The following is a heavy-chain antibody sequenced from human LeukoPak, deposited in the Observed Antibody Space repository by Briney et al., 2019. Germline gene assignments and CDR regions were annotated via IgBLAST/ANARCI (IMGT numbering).Heavy chain of an antibody. CDR3: ARDRQAYYYDSSGSYFDY. J-gene: IGHJ4*02. CDR2: INPSGGST. CDR1: GYTFTSYY. Sequence: ASVKVSCKASGYTFTSYYMHWVRQAPGQGLEWMGIINPSGGSTSYAQKFQGRVTMTRDMSTSTAYMELRSLRSDDTAVYYCARDRQAYYYDSSGSYFDYWGQGTLVTVSS. V-gene: IGHV1-46*01. D-gene: IGHD3-22*01.